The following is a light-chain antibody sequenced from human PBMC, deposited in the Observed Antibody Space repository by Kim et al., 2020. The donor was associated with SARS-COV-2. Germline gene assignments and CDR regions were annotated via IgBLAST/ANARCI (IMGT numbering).Light chain of an antibody. J-gene: IGLJ3*02. CDR2: LNSDGSH. CDR1: TGHASYA. Sequence: SVKLTCTLSTGHASYAIAWHQQQPQKGPRYLMKLNSDGSHNKGDGIPDRFSGSSSGAERYLTISSLQSEDEADYYCQTWVTGIQVFGGGTQLTVL. V-gene: IGLV4-69*01. CDR3: QTWVTGIQV.